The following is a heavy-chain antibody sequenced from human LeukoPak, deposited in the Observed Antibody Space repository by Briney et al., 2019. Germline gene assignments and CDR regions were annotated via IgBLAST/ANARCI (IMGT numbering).Heavy chain of an antibody. CDR3: ARDFSGGYYDFWSGYYPNFDY. CDR2: IWYDGSNK. V-gene: IGHV3-33*08. J-gene: IGHJ4*02. Sequence: GRSLRLSCAASGFTFSSYGMHWVRQAPGKGLEWVAVIWYDGSNKYYADSVKGRFTISRDNSKNTLYLQMNSLRAEDTAVYYCARDFSGGYYDFWSGYYPNFDYWGQGTLVTVSS. CDR1: GFTFSSYG. D-gene: IGHD3-3*01.